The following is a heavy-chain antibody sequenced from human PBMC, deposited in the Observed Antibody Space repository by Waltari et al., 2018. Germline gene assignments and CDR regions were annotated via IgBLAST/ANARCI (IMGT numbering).Heavy chain of an antibody. Sequence: QVQLHESGPGLVQPSETLSLACSVSGDSVVSNYWSWIRQSAGKGMEWIGRIYVGETTNYNPARSGRVSMSVDMSKNQIFLKIMSVTAADTGVYYCARETRHGDWFDPWGQGTLVTVSS. D-gene: IGHD3-16*01. V-gene: IGHV4-4*07. CDR3: ARETRHGDWFDP. CDR2: IYVGETT. J-gene: IGHJ5*02. CDR1: GDSVVSNY.